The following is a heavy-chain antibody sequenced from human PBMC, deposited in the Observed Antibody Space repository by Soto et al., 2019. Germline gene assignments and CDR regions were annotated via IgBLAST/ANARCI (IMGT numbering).Heavy chain of an antibody. J-gene: IGHJ6*02. Sequence: PGGSLRLSCTVSGFTFRMFDMHWVRQATGKGLELVSAIGDGDTYYADSVKGRFTIFREDAQNSLHLQMNSLTTGDTAVYYCARMSRHYYTMEVWGQGTTVTVSS. CDR1: GFTFRMFD. CDR2: IGDGDT. CDR3: ARMSRHYYTMEV. V-gene: IGHV3-13*04.